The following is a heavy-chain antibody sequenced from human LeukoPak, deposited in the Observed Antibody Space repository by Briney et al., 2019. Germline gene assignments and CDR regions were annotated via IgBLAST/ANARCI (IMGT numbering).Heavy chain of an antibody. J-gene: IGHJ4*02. V-gene: IGHV3-30*01. CDR2: ISYDGSNK. CDR1: GFTFSSYA. CDR3: ARGGGSTRWYYFDY. D-gene: IGHD2-15*01. Sequence: PGRSLRLSCAASGFTFSSYAMHWVHQAPGKGLEWVAVISYDGSNKYYADSVKGRFTISRDNSKNTLYLQMNSLRAEDTAVYYCARGGGSTRWYYFDYWGQGTLVTVSS.